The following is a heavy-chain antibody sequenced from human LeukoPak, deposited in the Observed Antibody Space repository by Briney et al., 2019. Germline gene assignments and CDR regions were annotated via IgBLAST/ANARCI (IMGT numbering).Heavy chain of an antibody. D-gene: IGHD2/OR15-2a*01. CDR3: VRTFYRSNMAQHYFGLDV. Sequence: SETLSLTCAVSGESFNAFYWTWVRQPPGKGLEWFGEINYSGNTNANPSPKSRITIFVDTPKNQVFLNLTSVTAADTAIYYCVRTFYRSNMAQHYFGLDVWGRGTTVTVSS. J-gene: IGHJ6*02. CDR2: INYSGNT. V-gene: IGHV4-34*01. CDR1: GESFNAFY.